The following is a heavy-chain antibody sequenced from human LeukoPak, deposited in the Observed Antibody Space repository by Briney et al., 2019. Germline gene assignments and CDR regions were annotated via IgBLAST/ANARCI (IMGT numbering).Heavy chain of an antibody. CDR1: GGSISSYY. Sequence: SETLSLTCTVSGGSISSYYGRWMRQPPGKGLEWIEYIYYSGSTNYIPSLKSRVTISVVTSKNQFSLKLSSVTAADTAVYYCARGDDSSGQGYWGQGTLVTVSS. CDR3: ARGDDSSGQGY. J-gene: IGHJ4*02. V-gene: IGHV4-59*08. D-gene: IGHD3-22*01. CDR2: IYYSGST.